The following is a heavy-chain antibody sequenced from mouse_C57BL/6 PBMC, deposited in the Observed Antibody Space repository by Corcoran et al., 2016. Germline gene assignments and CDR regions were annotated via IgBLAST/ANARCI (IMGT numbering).Heavy chain of an antibody. CDR3: ARTVSSGPWFAY. V-gene: IGHV1-26*01. CDR2: INPNNGGT. Sequence: EVQLQQSGPELVKPGASVKISCKASGYTFPDYYMNWVKQSHGKSLEWIGDINPNNGGTSYNQKFKGKATLTVDKSSSTAYMELRSLTSEDSAVYYCARTVSSGPWFAYWGQGTLVTVSA. CDR1: GYTFPDYY. D-gene: IGHD3-2*02. J-gene: IGHJ3*01.